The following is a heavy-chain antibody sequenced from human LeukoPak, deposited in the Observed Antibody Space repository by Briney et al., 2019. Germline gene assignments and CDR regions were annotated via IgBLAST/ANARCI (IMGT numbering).Heavy chain of an antibody. Sequence: ASVKVSCKASGFPFVGYYMHWVRQAPGQGLEWIGWMNPNSGGTNYAQKFQGRVTMTRDTSISTAYMEVTGLRYDDTAVYYCARDFMVRGVTTPDYWGQGTLVTVSS. CDR1: GFPFVGYY. V-gene: IGHV1-2*02. D-gene: IGHD3-10*01. J-gene: IGHJ4*02. CDR3: ARDFMVRGVTTPDY. CDR2: MNPNSGGT.